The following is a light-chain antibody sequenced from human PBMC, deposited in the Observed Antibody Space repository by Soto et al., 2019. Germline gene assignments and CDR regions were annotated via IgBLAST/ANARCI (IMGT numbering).Light chain of an antibody. CDR1: SYDVGGHNS. Sequence: QSALTQPASVSASPGQSISISCTGTSYDVGGHNSVSWYQQHPGKAPKLMIYDVSYRPSGVSNRFSGSKSGNTASLTISGLQAEDEADYYCSSDTSSRTRVFGGGTTLTVL. CDR2: DVS. J-gene: IGLJ2*01. V-gene: IGLV2-14*01. CDR3: SSDTSSRTRV.